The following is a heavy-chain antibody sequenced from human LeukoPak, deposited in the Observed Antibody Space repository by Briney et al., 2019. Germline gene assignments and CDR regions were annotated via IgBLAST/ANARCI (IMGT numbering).Heavy chain of an antibody. J-gene: IGHJ4*02. Sequence: ASVKVSCTVSGYTVTELSIRWVRQAPGKGLEWMGGFDPGDGETIYAQRFHGRVTMTEDTSTDTAYLELSSLRSDDTALYYCSTGVIAVSGGVFDFWGPGTLVTVSS. D-gene: IGHD6-19*01. V-gene: IGHV1-24*01. CDR2: FDPGDGET. CDR3: STGVIAVSGGVFDF. CDR1: GYTVTELS.